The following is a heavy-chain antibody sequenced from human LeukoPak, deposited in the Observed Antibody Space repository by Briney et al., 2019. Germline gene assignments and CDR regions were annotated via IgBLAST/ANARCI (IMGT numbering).Heavy chain of an antibody. CDR3: AKDVAMTYRGYFDL. CDR1: GFTFSSYG. V-gene: IGHV3-30*02. CDR2: IRQDGENR. J-gene: IGHJ2*01. Sequence: GGSLRLSCAAFGFTFSSYGMHWVRQAPGKGLEWVAHIRQDGENRVYIDSVKGRFTISRDNDEKTLYLQMNSLRREDTAIYYCAKDVAMTYRGYFDLWGRGTHVIVSS. D-gene: IGHD3-22*01.